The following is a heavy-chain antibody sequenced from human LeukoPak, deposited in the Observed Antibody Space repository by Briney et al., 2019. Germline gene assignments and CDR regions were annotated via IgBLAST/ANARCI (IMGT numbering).Heavy chain of an antibody. CDR2: IYPGDSDT. Sequence: GESLKISCKGSGYSFTSYWIGWVRQMPGKGLEWMGIIYPGDSDTRYSPSFQGQVTISADKSISTAYLQWSSLKASDTAMYYCARHGGYCSSTSCHNYYYYGMDVWGQGTTVTVSS. D-gene: IGHD2-2*03. CDR1: GYSFTSYW. J-gene: IGHJ6*02. V-gene: IGHV5-51*01. CDR3: ARHGGYCSSTSCHNYYYYGMDV.